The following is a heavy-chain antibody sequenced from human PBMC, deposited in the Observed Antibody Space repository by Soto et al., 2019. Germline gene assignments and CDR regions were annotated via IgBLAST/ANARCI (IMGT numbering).Heavy chain of an antibody. CDR1: GYKFTSYW. D-gene: IGHD3-16*01. CDR2: IYPGDSDT. CDR3: ATRGTPPADYYYYYGMDV. Sequence: PGESLNISCKGSGYKFTSYWIGWVRQMPGKGLEWMGMIYPGDSDTRYSPSFQGQVTISADKSISTAYLQWSSLKASDTAMYYCATRGTPPADYYYYYGMDVWGQGTTVTVS. V-gene: IGHV5-51*01. J-gene: IGHJ6*02.